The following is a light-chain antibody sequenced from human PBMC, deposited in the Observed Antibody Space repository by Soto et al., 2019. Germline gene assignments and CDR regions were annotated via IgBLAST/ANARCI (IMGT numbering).Light chain of an antibody. CDR1: QSVNNN. V-gene: IGKV3-15*01. CDR2: GAS. Sequence: EIVMTQSPATLSVSPGERATLSCRASQSVNNNLAWYHQKPGQAPRLPIYGASTRATGIPARCSGSGSGTEFTLTISSLQSADFAVYYCQQYHNWPLTFGGGTKVAIK. J-gene: IGKJ4*01. CDR3: QQYHNWPLT.